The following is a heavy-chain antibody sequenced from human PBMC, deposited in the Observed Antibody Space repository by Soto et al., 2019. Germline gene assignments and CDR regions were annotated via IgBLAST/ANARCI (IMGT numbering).Heavy chain of an antibody. D-gene: IGHD2-21*02. CDR2: IYYSGST. CDR3: ARVVGVTTYYYYYMDV. J-gene: IGHJ6*03. CDR1: GGSISSYY. Sequence: QVQLQESGPGLVKPSETLSLTCTVSGGSISSYYWSWIRQPPGKGLEWIGYIYYSGSTNYNPSLKSRVTKAVDTSKNQFSLKLSSVTAADTAVYYCARVVGVTTYYYYYMDVWGKVTTVTVSS. V-gene: IGHV4-59*01.